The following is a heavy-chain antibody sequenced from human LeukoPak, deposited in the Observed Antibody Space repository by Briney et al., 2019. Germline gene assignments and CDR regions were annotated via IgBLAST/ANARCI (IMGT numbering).Heavy chain of an antibody. D-gene: IGHD3-10*01. CDR1: GFTFSSYA. J-gene: IGHJ6*02. CDR2: IYSGGST. CDR3: ARVGDVLWFASYGMDV. V-gene: IGHV3-66*01. Sequence: GGSLRLSCAASGFTFSSYAMSWVRQAPGKGLEWVSVIYSGGSTYYADSVKGRFTISRDNSKNTLYLQMNSLRAEDTAVYYCARVGDVLWFASYGMDVWGQGTTVTVSS.